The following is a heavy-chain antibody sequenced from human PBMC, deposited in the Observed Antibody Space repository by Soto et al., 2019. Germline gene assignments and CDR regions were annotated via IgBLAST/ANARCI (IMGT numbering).Heavy chain of an antibody. J-gene: IGHJ4*02. Sequence: QVQLQESGPGLVKPSETLSLTCTVSGGSISSYYWSWIRQPPGKGLEWIGYIYYSGITDYNPSLKSRVTISVDTSKSQFSLKLSSVTAADTAVYYCARGGGVYYLDYWGQGTLGTVSS. CDR1: GGSISSYY. CDR3: ARGGGVYYLDY. V-gene: IGHV4-59*01. D-gene: IGHD2-8*02. CDR2: IYYSGIT.